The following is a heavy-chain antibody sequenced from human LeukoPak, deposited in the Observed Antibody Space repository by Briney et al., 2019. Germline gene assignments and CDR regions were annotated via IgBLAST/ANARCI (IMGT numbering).Heavy chain of an antibody. CDR3: XXAVAXXXXWFDP. V-gene: IGHV4-59*08. CDR1: GGSISSYY. CDR2: IYYSGST. D-gene: IGHD6-19*01. J-gene: IGHJ5*02. Sequence: PETLSLTCTVSGGSISSYYWSWIRQPPGKGLEWIGYIYYSGSTNXNSSLKSRVTISVDTSKNQFSLKLSSVTAADTAVYYCXXAVAXXXXWFDPWGQGTLVTVSS.